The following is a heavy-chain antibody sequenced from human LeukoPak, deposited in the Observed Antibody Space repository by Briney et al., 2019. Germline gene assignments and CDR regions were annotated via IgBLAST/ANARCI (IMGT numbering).Heavy chain of an antibody. CDR2: IKGDGTIT. J-gene: IGHJ3*02. CDR3: ARGLGTMIRGVMSSDI. Sequence: PGGSLRLSCAASGFTFSTYWMHWVRQAPGKGLVWVSRIKGDGTITTYADSVRGRFTISRDNAKNTLYLQMNSLSAEDTAVYYCARGLGTMIRGVMSSDIWGQGTMVTVSS. V-gene: IGHV3-74*03. CDR1: GFTFSTYW. D-gene: IGHD3-10*01.